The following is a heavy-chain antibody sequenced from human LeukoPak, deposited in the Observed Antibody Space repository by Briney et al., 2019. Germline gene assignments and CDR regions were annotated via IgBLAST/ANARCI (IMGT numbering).Heavy chain of an antibody. J-gene: IGHJ5*02. CDR3: AKGYGDYVGWFDP. Sequence: PSETLSLTCTVSGGSISSGDYYWSWIRQPPRKGLEWIGYIYYSGSTYYNPSLKSRVTISVDTSKNQFSLRLSSVTAADTAVYYCAKGYGDYVGWFDPWGQGTLVTVPS. CDR1: GGSISSGDYY. V-gene: IGHV4-30-4*02. D-gene: IGHD4-17*01. CDR2: IYYSGST.